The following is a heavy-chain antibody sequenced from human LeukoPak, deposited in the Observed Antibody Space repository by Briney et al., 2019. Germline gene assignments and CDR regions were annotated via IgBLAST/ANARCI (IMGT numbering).Heavy chain of an antibody. CDR1: GGPISGYH. CDR2: IYYSWIT. V-gene: IGHV4-59*01. D-gene: IGHD3-22*01. Sequence: PSETLSLTCTVSGGPISGYHWSWIRQPPGKGLEWIGYIYYSWITNYNPSLKSRVTLSVATSKNQFSLKLSAVTAADTAVYYCARLQNHDSSGYYSFDYWGQGTLVTVSS. J-gene: IGHJ4*02. CDR3: ARLQNHDSSGYYSFDY.